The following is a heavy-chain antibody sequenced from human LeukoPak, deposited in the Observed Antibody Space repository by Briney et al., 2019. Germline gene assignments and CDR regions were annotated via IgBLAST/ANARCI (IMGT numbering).Heavy chain of an antibody. CDR2: ISGSGGST. CDR1: GFTFSSYG. J-gene: IGHJ6*03. D-gene: IGHD4-11*01. Sequence: GGSLRLSCAASGFTFSSYGMHWVRQAPGKGLEWVSAISGSGGSTYYADSVKGRFTISRDNSKNTLYLQMNSLRAEDTAVYYCAKAQDYSSFPYYYYYMDVWGKGTTVTVSS. V-gene: IGHV3-23*01. CDR3: AKAQDYSSFPYYYYYMDV.